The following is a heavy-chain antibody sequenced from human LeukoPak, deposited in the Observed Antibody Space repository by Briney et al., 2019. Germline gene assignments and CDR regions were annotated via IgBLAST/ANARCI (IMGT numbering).Heavy chain of an antibody. CDR3: TRHLYCSSTSCYGDWFDP. CDR1: GFTFSGSA. J-gene: IGHJ5*02. D-gene: IGHD2-2*01. Sequence: GGSLKLSCAASGFTFSGSAMHWVRQASGKGLEWVGRIRSKANSYATAYAASVKGRFTISRDDSKNTAHLQMNSLKTEDTAVYYCTRHLYCSSTSCYGDWFDPWGQGTLVTVSS. CDR2: IRSKANSYAT. V-gene: IGHV3-73*01.